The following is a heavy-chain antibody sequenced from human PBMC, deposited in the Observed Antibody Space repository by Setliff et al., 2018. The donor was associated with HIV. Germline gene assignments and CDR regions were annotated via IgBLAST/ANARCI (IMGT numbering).Heavy chain of an antibody. CDR1: GFTFDSYA. Sequence: PGGSLRLSCAESGFTFDSYAMHWVRQAPGKGLEWVAVIWYDGRNEYYADSVKGRFTISRDNSKNTLYLQMNSLKTEDTAVYYCTTRGTWDYRDYFDYWGQGTLVTVSS. J-gene: IGHJ4*02. CDR3: TTRGTWDYRDYFDY. D-gene: IGHD1-26*01. V-gene: IGHV3-33*01. CDR2: IWYDGRNE.